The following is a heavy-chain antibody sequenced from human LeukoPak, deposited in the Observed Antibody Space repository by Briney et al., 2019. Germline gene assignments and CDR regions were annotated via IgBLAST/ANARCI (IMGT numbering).Heavy chain of an antibody. Sequence: TPSETLSLTCAVSGGSISSSNWWSWVRQPPGKGLEWIGEIYHSGSTNYNPSLKSRVTISVDKSKNQFSLKLSSVTAADTAVYYCARDPLHPSGWRTLGDDAFDIWGQGTMVTVFS. V-gene: IGHV4-4*02. J-gene: IGHJ3*02. CDR1: GGSISSSNW. CDR2: IYHSGST. CDR3: ARDPLHPSGWRTLGDDAFDI. D-gene: IGHD6-19*01.